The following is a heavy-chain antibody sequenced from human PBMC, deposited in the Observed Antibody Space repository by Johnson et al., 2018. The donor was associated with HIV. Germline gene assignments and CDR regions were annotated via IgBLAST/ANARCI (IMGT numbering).Heavy chain of an antibody. CDR1: GFTFSSYA. J-gene: IGHJ3*02. D-gene: IGHD2-15*01. CDR2: ISSNGGST. CDR3: ARVRTWDRSGGDDAFVI. V-gene: IGHV3-64*01. Sequence: VQLVESGGGLVQPGGSLRLSCAASGFTFSSYAMHWVRQAPGKGLEYVSAISSNGGSTYYANSVKGRFTISRDNSKNTMYLQMGSLRAEDMAVYYCARVRTWDRSGGDDAFVIWGQGTIVTVSS.